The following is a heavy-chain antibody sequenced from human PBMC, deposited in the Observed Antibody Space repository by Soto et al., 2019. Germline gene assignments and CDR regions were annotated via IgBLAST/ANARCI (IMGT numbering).Heavy chain of an antibody. Sequence: PSETLSLTCTVSGGSISSYYWSWIRQPPGKGLEWIGYIYYSGSTNYNPSLKSLVTISVDTSKNQFSLKLSSVTAADTAVYYCARFRSSEKHMDVWGQGTTVTVSS. V-gene: IGHV4-59*01. CDR1: GGSISSYY. CDR3: ARFRSSEKHMDV. J-gene: IGHJ6*02. CDR2: IYYSGST. D-gene: IGHD3-10*01.